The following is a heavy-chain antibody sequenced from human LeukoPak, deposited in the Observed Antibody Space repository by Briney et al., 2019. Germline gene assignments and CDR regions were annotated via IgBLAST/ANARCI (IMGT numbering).Heavy chain of an antibody. Sequence: SETLSLTCTVSGGSISVYYWSWIRQPPGKGLEWIGYVYHTGETNYNPSLRSRVTISADTSKNQFSLSLTSVTAADTAVYYCARQKASGVGLSRYWYFDLWGRGTLVTVSS. CDR3: ARQKASGVGLSRYWYFDL. CDR2: VYHTGET. J-gene: IGHJ2*01. D-gene: IGHD3-3*01. V-gene: IGHV4-59*08. CDR1: GGSISVYY.